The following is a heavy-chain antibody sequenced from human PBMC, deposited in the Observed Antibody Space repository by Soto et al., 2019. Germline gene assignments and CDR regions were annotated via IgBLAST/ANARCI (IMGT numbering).Heavy chain of an antibody. J-gene: IGHJ4*02. D-gene: IGHD5-12*01. Sequence: SETLSLTSTVSGCSISRHYWRWIRPPPGKGLEWIGYIYYSGSTNYHPSLKSRVTISVDTSKNQFSLRLSSVTAADTAVYYCARHIVATIRRSDYFDYWGQGTLVTVSS. V-gene: IGHV4-59*08. CDR3: ARHIVATIRRSDYFDY. CDR2: IYYSGST. CDR1: GCSISRHY.